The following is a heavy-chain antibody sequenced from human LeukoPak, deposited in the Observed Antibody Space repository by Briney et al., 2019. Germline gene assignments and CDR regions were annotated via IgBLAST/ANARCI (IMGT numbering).Heavy chain of an antibody. V-gene: IGHV3-11*03. CDR2: ISSSSGYT. CDR3: ASHSISGSYYNFDY. J-gene: IGHJ4*02. Sequence: GESLRLSGAASGFTFSAYYMSWIRQAPGKGLEWVSYISSSSGYTNYADSVKGRFTISRDNAKNSLYLQMNSLRAEDTAVYYCASHSISGSYYNFDYWGQGTLVTVSS. D-gene: IGHD3-10*01. CDR1: GFTFSAYY.